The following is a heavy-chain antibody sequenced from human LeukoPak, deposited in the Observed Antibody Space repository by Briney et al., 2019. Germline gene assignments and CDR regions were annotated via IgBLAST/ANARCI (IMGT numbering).Heavy chain of an antibody. CDR3: ARDRKSRYGSGSYCRGLFDP. CDR1: GFTFSSSS. V-gene: IGHV3-48*01. J-gene: IGHJ5*02. Sequence: GGSLRLSCAASGFTFSSSSMNWVRQAPGKGLEWVSYISSSSSTIYYADSVKGRFTISRDNAKNSLYLQMTSLRPEDTAVYYCARDRKSRYGSGSYCRGLFDPWGQGTLVTVSS. CDR2: ISSSSSTI. D-gene: IGHD3-10*01.